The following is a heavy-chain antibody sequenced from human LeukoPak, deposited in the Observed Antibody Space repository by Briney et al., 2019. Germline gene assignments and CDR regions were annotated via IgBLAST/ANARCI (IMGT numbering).Heavy chain of an antibody. V-gene: IGHV3-23*01. CDR2: ISGTGATT. CDR3: AKDQRFGDLDDY. J-gene: IGHJ4*02. Sequence: GGSLRLSCAGSGFTFNNYAMSWVCQAPGKGLEWVSAISGTGATTYYADSVKGRFAISRDNSKNTLYLQMTSLRADDTAVYYRAKDQRFGDLDDYRGQGTLVTVSS. D-gene: IGHD3-10*01. CDR1: GFTFNNYA.